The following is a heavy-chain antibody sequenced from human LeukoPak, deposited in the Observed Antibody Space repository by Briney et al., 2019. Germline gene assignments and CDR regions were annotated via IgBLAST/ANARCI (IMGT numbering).Heavy chain of an antibody. CDR1: GGSISSSSYY. Sequence: SETLSLTCTVSGGSISSSSYYWGWIRQPPGKGLEWIGSIYSGTTYYNPSLKSRVTISVDTSKSQFSLKLSSMTAADTAVYYCARHYYGSGIRGLAFDSWGQGILVTVSS. V-gene: IGHV4-39*01. CDR2: IYSGTT. D-gene: IGHD3-10*01. J-gene: IGHJ4*02. CDR3: ARHYYGSGIRGLAFDS.